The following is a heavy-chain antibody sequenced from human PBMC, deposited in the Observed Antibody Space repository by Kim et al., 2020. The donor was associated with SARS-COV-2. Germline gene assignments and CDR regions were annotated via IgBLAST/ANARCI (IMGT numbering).Heavy chain of an antibody. CDR2: IYYSGST. CDR1: GDSVSSGDYY. V-gene: IGHV4-61*08. CDR3: ARELSTWPNWFDP. Sequence: SETLSLTCTVSGDSVSSGDYYWSWIRQPPGKGLEWIGYIYYSGSTNYNPSLKGRVTISLDRSKTQFSLILSSVTAADTAVYYCARELSTWPNWFDPWGQG. J-gene: IGHJ5*02.